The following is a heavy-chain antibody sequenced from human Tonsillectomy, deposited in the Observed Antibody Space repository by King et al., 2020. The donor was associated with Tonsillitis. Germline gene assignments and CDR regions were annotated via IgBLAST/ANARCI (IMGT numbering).Heavy chain of an antibody. CDR2: INQDGSEK. CDR1: GFNFSIYW. D-gene: IGHD1-14*01. Sequence: VQLVESGGGLVQPGGSLRLSCGASGFNFSIYWMSWVRQAPGKGLEWVANINQDGSEKSYVDSVKGRFTMSRDNAKNSVYLQMNSLRAEDTAVYYCAAQTEFWGQGTMVTVSS. J-gene: IGHJ3*01. CDR3: AAQTEF. V-gene: IGHV3-7*03.